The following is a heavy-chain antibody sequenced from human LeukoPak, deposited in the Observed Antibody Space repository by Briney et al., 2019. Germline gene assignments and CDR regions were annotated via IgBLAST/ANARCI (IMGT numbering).Heavy chain of an antibody. D-gene: IGHD3-22*01. Sequence: SQTLSLTCAISGDSVSSNSAAWNWIRQSPSRGLEWLGRTYYRSKWYNDYAVSVKSRITINPDTSKNQFSLQLNSVTPEDTAVCYCARDLPGYYYDSSGDAFDIWGQGTMVTVSS. CDR3: ARDLPGYYYDSSGDAFDI. CDR1: GDSVSSNSAA. V-gene: IGHV6-1*01. CDR2: TYYRSKWYN. J-gene: IGHJ3*02.